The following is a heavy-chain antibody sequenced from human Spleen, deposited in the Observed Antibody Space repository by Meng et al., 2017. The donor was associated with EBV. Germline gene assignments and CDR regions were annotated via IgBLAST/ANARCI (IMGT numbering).Heavy chain of an antibody. J-gene: IGHJ4*02. V-gene: IGHV4-30-4*01. D-gene: IGHD3-10*01. Sequence: HLPHSRPGLVKPSQTLSLTCAVSGGSMSSDVYYWSWIRQPPGKGLEWIAYINYSGTTHYNPSLKSRLTISVDTSKNQFSLKLSSVTAADTAVYYCARWDSGDYQGIFDYWGQGILVTVSS. CDR3: ARWDSGDYQGIFDY. CDR1: GGSMSSDVYY. CDR2: INYSGTT.